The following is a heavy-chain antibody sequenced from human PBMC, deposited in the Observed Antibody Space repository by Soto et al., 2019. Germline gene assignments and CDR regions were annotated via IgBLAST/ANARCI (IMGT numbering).Heavy chain of an antibody. J-gene: IGHJ5*02. CDR2: IKCKSDGETT. D-gene: IGHD2-15*01. CDR1: GFTFSNAW. CDR3: TTDGPYRRWSHWFNP. Sequence: EVQLVESGGGLVKTGESLRLSCAASGFTFSNAWMTWVRQAPGKGLEWVGRIKCKSDGETTDYAAPVKGRFTISREASTNSLYLKMIRLNTEDTAVYYCTTDGPYRRWSHWFNPWGQGTLVIVSS. V-gene: IGHV3-15*01.